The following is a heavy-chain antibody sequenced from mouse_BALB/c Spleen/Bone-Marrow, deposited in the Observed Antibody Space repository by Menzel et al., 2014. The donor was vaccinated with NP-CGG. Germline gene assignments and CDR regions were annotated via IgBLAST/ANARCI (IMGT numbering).Heavy chain of an antibody. D-gene: IGHD2-1*01. CDR1: GFTFSSYI. V-gene: IGHV5-12-2*01. CDR3: ARQGVYYGKTYYAMDY. Sequence: EVKLVESGGGLVQPGGSLKISCAASGFTFSSYIMSWVRPTPEKRLEWVAYISNGGGSTYYPDTVKGRFTISRDNAKNTLYLQMISLKSEDTAMYYCARQGVYYGKTYYAMDYWGQGTSVTVSS. J-gene: IGHJ4*01. CDR2: ISNGGGST.